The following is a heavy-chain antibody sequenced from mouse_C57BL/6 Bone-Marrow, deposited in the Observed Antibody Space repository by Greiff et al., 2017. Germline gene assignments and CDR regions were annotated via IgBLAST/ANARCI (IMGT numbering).Heavy chain of an antibody. D-gene: IGHD2-4*01. CDR1: GFSLTSYG. J-gene: IGHJ4*01. Sequence: VQLQQSGPGLAQPSQCLSITCTVSGFSLTSYGVHWVRQSPGKGLEWLGVIWSGGSTDYNAAFISSLSISKDNYKSQVFFKMNSLQADDTAIYYCARKGTLYYDYDGSDAMDYWGQGTTVTVSS. CDR2: IWSGGST. CDR3: ARKGTLYYDYDGSDAMDY. V-gene: IGHV2-2*01.